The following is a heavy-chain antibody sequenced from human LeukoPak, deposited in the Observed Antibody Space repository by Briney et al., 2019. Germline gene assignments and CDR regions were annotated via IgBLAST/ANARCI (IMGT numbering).Heavy chain of an antibody. V-gene: IGHV4-4*02. Sequence: PSGTLSLTCAVSGGSISSSNWWSWVRQPPGKGLEWIGEINHSGSTNYNPSLKSRVTISVDTSKNQFSLKLSSVTAADTAVYYCARGLGATAYYYYYYGMDVWGQGTTVTVSS. J-gene: IGHJ6*02. CDR3: ARGLGATAYYYYYYGMDV. CDR2: INHSGST. CDR1: GGSISSSNW. D-gene: IGHD1-26*01.